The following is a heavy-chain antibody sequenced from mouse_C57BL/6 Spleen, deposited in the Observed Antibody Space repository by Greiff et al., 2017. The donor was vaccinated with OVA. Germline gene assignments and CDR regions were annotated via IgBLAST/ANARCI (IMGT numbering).Heavy chain of an antibody. CDR3: ARREGVRGYFDV. J-gene: IGHJ1*03. CDR1: GYTFTSYW. CDR2: INPSNGGT. D-gene: IGHD3-2*02. V-gene: IGHV1-53*01. Sequence: QVQLQQPGTELVKPGASVKLSCKASGYTFTSYWMHWVKQRPGPGLEWIGNINPSNGGTNYNEKFKSKATLTVEQSSSTAYMQLSSLTSEDSAVYYCARREGVRGYFDVWGTGTTVTVSS.